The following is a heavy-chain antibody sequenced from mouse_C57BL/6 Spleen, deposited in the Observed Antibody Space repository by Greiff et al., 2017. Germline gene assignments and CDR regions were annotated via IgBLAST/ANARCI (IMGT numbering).Heavy chain of an antibody. CDR1: GYSFTDYN. Sequence: VQLQQSGPELVKPGASVKISCKASGYSFTDYNMNWVKQSNGTSLEWIGVINPNYGPTSYNQKFKGKATLTVDQSSSTAYMQLNSLTSEDSAVYYCARTLTTVVATPAWFAYWGQGTLVTVSA. CDR3: ARTLTTVVATPAWFAY. D-gene: IGHD1-1*01. CDR2: INPNYGPT. V-gene: IGHV1-39*01. J-gene: IGHJ3*01.